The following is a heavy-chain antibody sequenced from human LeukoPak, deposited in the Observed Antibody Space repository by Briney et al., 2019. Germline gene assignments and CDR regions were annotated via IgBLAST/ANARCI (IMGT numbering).Heavy chain of an antibody. CDR3: ARGDSGYDSIDHYFDY. V-gene: IGHV4-30-2*01. Sequence: SQTPSLTCAVSGGSISSGGYSWSWIRQPPGKGLEWIGYIDHSGGTYYNPSLKSRGTVSVDRSKNQFSLKLSSVTAADTPVYYCARGDSGYDSIDHYFDYWGQGTLVTVPS. CDR1: GGSISSGGYS. D-gene: IGHD5-12*01. CDR2: IDHSGGT. J-gene: IGHJ4*02.